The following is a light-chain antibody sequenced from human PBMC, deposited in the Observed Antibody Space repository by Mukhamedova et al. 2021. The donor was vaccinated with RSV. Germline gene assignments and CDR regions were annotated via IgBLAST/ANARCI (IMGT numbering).Light chain of an antibody. V-gene: IGKV4-1*01. J-gene: IGKJ4*01. CDR3: QQYYSLPVT. CDR2: WAS. Sequence: INCKSSQTVLYSSDNKNYLAWYQQKPGQPPKLLIYWASARESGVPDRFSGSGSETDFTLTISSLQAEDVAVYYCQQYYSLPVTFGG. CDR1: QTVLYSSDNKNY.